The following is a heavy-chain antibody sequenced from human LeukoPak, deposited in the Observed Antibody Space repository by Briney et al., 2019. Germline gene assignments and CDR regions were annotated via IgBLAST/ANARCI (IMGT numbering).Heavy chain of an antibody. CDR1: GGSISSGSYY. J-gene: IGHJ3*02. D-gene: IGHD6-13*01. CDR3: ARVPAAGTRAFDI. V-gene: IGHV4-61*02. Sequence: SETLSLTCSVSGGSISSGSYYWSWIRQPAGKGLEWIGRIYTSGSTNYNPSLKSRVTISVDTSKNQFSLKLSSVTAADTAVYYCARVPAAGTRAFDIWGQGTMVTVSS. CDR2: IYTSGST.